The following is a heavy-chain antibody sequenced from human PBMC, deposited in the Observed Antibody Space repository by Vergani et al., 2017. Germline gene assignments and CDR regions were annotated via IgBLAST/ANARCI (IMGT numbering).Heavy chain of an antibody. D-gene: IGHD6-13*01. CDR2: INPNTGGT. J-gene: IGHJ6*02. CDR3: ARELAAVSYYYGMDV. Sequence: QVQLVQSGAEVKKSGASVKVSCKASGDTFSDYYIHWVRRAPGQGLEWMAWINPNTGGTNYAQKFQGRVTMTRDTSISTAYMELSRLTSDDTAVYYCARELAAVSYYYGMDVWGQGTTVTVSS. V-gene: IGHV1-2*02. CDR1: GDTFSDYY.